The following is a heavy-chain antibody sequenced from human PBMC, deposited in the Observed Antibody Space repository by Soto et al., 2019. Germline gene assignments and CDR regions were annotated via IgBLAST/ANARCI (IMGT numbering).Heavy chain of an antibody. J-gene: IGHJ4*02. CDR1: GGSISSGGCY. CDR2: IYYSGST. V-gene: IGHV4-31*03. D-gene: IGHD3-22*01. Sequence: PSETLSLTCTVSGGSISSGGCYWSWIRQYPGRGLEWIGHIYYSGSTYYNPSLKSRLTISLDTSKKQFSLKLTSVTAADTAVYYCARDTYKSDIGRYYQYYFDSWGQGTLVTVYS. CDR3: ARDTYKSDIGRYYQYYFDS.